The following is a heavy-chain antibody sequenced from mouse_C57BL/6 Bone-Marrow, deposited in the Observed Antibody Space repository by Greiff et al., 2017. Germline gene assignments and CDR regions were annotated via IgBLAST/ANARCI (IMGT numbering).Heavy chain of an antibody. CDR3: ARNSGNYLPAY. V-gene: IGHV1-80*01. D-gene: IGHD2-1*01. Sequence: QVQLQQSGAELVKPGASVKISCKASGYAFSSYWMNWVKQRPGKGLEWIGNINPGDGDTNYNEKFKGKATLTADKSSSTAYMKLSSLTSEDSAVYFCARNSGNYLPAYWGQGTTPTVSS. J-gene: IGHJ2*01. CDR1: GYAFSSYW. CDR2: INPGDGDT.